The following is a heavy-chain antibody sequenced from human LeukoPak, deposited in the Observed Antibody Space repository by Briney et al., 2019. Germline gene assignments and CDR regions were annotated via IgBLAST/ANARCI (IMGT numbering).Heavy chain of an antibody. Sequence: PGGSLRLSCAASGFTFSSYAMDWVRQAPGKGLEYVSAISSNGGSTYYANSVKGRFTISRDNSKNTLYLQMGSLRAEDMAVYYCERGSYDSSGYYYAYYYYYGMDVWGQGTTVTVSS. CDR2: ISSNGGST. D-gene: IGHD3-22*01. J-gene: IGHJ6*02. CDR3: ERGSYDSSGYYYAYYYYYGMDV. V-gene: IGHV3-64*01. CDR1: GFTFSSYA.